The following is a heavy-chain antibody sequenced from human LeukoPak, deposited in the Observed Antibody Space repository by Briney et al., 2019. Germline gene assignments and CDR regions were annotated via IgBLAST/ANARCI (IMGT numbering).Heavy chain of an antibody. Sequence: SETLSLTCTVSGGSISSGSYYWSWIRQPAGKGLEWIGRIYTSGSTNYNPSLKSRVTISVDTSKNQFSLKLSSVTAADTAVYYCARDGSITIFGVVTADGTDVWGQGTTVTVSS. CDR3: ARDGSITIFGVVTADGTDV. V-gene: IGHV4-61*02. CDR2: IYTSGST. CDR1: GGSISSGSYY. D-gene: IGHD3-3*01. J-gene: IGHJ6*02.